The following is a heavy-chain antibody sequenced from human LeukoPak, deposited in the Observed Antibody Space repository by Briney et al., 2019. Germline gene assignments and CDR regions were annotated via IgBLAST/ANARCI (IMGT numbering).Heavy chain of an antibody. CDR2: ISAYNGNT. CDR3: ARDASYDFWSGYYGN. D-gene: IGHD3-3*01. CDR1: GYTFTSYG. J-gene: IGHJ4*02. Sequence: ASVKVSCKASGYTFTSYGISWVRQAPGQGLEWMGWISAYNGNTNYAQKLQGRVTMTTDTSTSTAYMELRSLRSDDTAVYYCARDASYDFWSGYYGNWGQGTLVTVSS. V-gene: IGHV1-18*01.